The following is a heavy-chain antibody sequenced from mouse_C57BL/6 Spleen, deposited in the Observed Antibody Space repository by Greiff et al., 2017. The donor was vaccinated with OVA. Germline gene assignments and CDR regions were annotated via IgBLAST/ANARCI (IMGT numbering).Heavy chain of an antibody. Sequence: QVQLQQSGAELVKPGASVKLSCKASGYTFTEYSIHWVKQRPGQGLEWIGWFYPGSGGTKYHENFKGKATLTADKTSSTVYMKMSRLKAEDFAVYDSAREDWTGCYIDYWGQGTTLTVSS. V-gene: IGHV1-62-2*01. CDR1: GYTFTEYS. J-gene: IGHJ2*01. CDR3: AREDWTGCYIDY. CDR2: FYPGSGGT. D-gene: IGHD4-1*01.